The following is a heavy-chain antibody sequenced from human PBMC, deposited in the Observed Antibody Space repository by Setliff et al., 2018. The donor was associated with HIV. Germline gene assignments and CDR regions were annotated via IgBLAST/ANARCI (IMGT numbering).Heavy chain of an antibody. Sequence: PSETLSLTCSVSGGYISSSSYYWGWIRQPPGKGLEWIGYIYYSGNTNYNPSLKSRVTISVDTSKNQFSLKLSSLTAADTAVYYRARVTVTPDFCFYYYMDVWGKGTTVTVSS. D-gene: IGHD4-4*01. CDR3: ARVTVTPDFCFYYYMDV. V-gene: IGHV4-61*05. J-gene: IGHJ6*03. CDR1: GGYISSSSYY. CDR2: IYYSGNT.